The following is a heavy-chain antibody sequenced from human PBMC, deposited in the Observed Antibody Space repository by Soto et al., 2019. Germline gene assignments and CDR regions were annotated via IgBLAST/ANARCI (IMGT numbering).Heavy chain of an antibody. V-gene: IGHV3-74*01. D-gene: IGHD2-2*01. CDR3: ARDPGYCSSTSCPHYLSYYYYMDV. CDR2: INSDGSST. CDR1: GFTFSSYW. Sequence: PGGSLRLSCAASGFTFSSYWMHWVRQAPGKGLVWVSRINSDGSSTSYADSVKGRFTISRDNAKNTLYLQMNSLRAEDTAVYYCARDPGYCSSTSCPHYLSYYYYMDVWGKGTTVTVSS. J-gene: IGHJ6*03.